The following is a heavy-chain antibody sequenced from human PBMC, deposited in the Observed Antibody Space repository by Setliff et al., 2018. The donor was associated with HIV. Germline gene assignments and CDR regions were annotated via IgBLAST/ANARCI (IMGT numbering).Heavy chain of an antibody. Sequence: SVKVSCKTSGDSFRRHAISWVRQAPGQGLEWMGGIIPIFPSPKYAEKFQGRVTITADETTSTAYMELSSLRFEDTAVYYCARSRGTWGTSFGYWGLGTLVTVSS. CDR3: ARSRGTWGTSFGY. J-gene: IGHJ4*02. CDR2: IIPIFPSP. CDR1: GDSFRRHA. V-gene: IGHV1-69*13. D-gene: IGHD3-16*01.